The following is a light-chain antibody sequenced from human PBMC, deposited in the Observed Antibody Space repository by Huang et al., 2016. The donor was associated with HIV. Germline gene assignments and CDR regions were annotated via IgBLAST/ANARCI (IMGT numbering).Light chain of an antibody. V-gene: IGKV3-11*01. CDR1: QSVSSY. J-gene: IGKJ2*01. CDR2: DAS. CDR3: QQRSNWPPYT. Sequence: EIVLTQSPATLSLSPGERATLSCRASQSVSSYLAWYQQKPGQAPRLLIYDASSRATGVPARVSGRGSGTDFTLTISSLEPEDFAVYYCQQRSNWPPYTFGQGTKLEIK.